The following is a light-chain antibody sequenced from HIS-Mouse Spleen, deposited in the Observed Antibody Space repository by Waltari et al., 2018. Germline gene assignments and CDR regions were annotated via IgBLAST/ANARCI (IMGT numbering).Light chain of an antibody. CDR1: QSVLYSSNNKNY. J-gene: IGKJ2*01. V-gene: IGKV4-1*01. Sequence: DIVMTQSPDFLSVSLGERATINAKSSQSVLYSSNNKNYLAWYQQKPGQPPKLLIYWASTRESGVPDRFSGSGSGTDFTLTISSLQAEDVAVYYCQQYYSTPYTFGQGTKLEIK. CDR3: QQYYSTPYT. CDR2: WAS.